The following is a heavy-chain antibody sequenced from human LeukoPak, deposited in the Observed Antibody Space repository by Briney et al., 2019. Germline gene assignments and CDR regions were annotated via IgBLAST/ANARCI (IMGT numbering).Heavy chain of an antibody. J-gene: IGHJ6*02. V-gene: IGHV1-8*01. CDR3: AQNYYYYYGMDV. Sequence: ASVKVSCKASGYTFTSYDINWVRQATGQGLEWMGWMNPNSGNTGYAQKFQGRVTMTRNTSISTAYMELSSLRSEDTAVYYCAQNYYYYYGMDVWGQGTTVTVSS. CDR1: GYTFTSYD. CDR2: MNPNSGNT.